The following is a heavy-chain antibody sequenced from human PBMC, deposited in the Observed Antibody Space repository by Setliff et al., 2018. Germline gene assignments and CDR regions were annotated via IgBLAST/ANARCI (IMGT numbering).Heavy chain of an antibody. D-gene: IGHD3-10*01. CDR2: IVPIRGAA. CDR3: AGGQPLVRKYYYYMDV. Sequence: SVKVSCKAFGGTFSNSAIHWVRQAPGQGLEWMGGIVPIRGAADYAQKFQGRVTITADESTSTANMELSSLGSEDTAVYYCAGGQPLVRKYYYYMDVWGKGTTVTVSS. V-gene: IGHV1-69*13. J-gene: IGHJ6*03. CDR1: GGTFSNSA.